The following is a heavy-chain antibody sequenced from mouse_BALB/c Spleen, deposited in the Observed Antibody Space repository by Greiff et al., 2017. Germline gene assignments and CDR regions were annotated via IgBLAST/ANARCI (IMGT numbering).Heavy chain of an antibody. CDR3: ARGITTVVATESWYFDV. V-gene: IGHV5-9-1*01. J-gene: IGHJ1*01. Sequence: EVMLVESGGGLVKPGGSLKLSCAASGFTFSSYAMSWVRQTPEKRLEWVATISSGGSYTYYPDSVKGRFTISRDNAKNTLYLQMSSLRSEDTAMYYCARGITTVVATESWYFDVWGAGTTVTVSS. CDR1: GFTFSSYA. CDR2: ISSGGSYT. D-gene: IGHD1-1*01.